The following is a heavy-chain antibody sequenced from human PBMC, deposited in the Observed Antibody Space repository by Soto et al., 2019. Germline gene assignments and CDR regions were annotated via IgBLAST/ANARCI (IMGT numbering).Heavy chain of an antibody. D-gene: IGHD6-13*01. CDR1: GFTFSSYA. V-gene: IGHV3-23*01. J-gene: IGHJ5*02. CDR2: ISGSGGST. Sequence: ESGGGVVQPGRSLRLSCAASGFTFSSYAMSWVRQAPGKGLEWVSAISGSGGSTYYADSVKGRFTISRDNSKNTLYLQMNSLRAEDTAVYYCAKKRIIAAAGALDWFDPWGQGTLVTVSS. CDR3: AKKRIIAAAGALDWFDP.